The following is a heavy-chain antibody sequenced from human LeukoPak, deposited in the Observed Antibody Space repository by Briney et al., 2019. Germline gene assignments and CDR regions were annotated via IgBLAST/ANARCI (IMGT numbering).Heavy chain of an antibody. V-gene: IGHV3-33*01. D-gene: IGHD3-10*01. Sequence: PGRSLRLSCAASGFTFSSYGMHWVRQAPGKGLEWVAVIWYDGSNKYYADSVKGRFTISRDNSKNTLYLQMNSLRAEDTAVYYCAREYGLGFENWFDPWGQGTLVTVSS. CDR3: AREYGLGFENWFDP. J-gene: IGHJ5*02. CDR1: GFTFSSYG. CDR2: IWYDGSNK.